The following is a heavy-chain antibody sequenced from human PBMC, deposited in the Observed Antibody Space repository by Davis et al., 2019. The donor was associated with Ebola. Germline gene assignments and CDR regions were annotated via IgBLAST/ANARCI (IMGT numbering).Heavy chain of an antibody. J-gene: IGHJ4*02. CDR1: GYTFTGYY. D-gene: IGHD5-12*01. CDR2: INPNSGGT. V-gene: IGHV1-2*02. Sequence: ASVKVSCKASGYTFTGYYMHWVRQAPGQGLEWMGWINPNSGGTNYAQKFQGRVTMTRDTSISTAYMELSRLRSDDTAVYYCARDGMVATLSFDYWGQGTLVTVSS. CDR3: ARDGMVATLSFDY.